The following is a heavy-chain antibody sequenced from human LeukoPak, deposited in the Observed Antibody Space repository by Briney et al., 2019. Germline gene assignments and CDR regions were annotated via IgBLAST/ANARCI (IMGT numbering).Heavy chain of an antibody. CDR3: ARGTPPTYYDFWSGYQYYFDY. CDR2: INSDGSST. V-gene: IGHV3-74*01. J-gene: IGHJ4*02. D-gene: IGHD3-3*01. CDR1: GFTFSSYA. Sequence: GGSLRLSCAASGFTFSSYAMSWVRQAPGKGLEWVSRINSDGSSTSYADSVKGRFTISRDNAKNTLYLQMNSLRAEDTAVYYCARGTPPTYYDFWSGYQYYFDYWGQGTLVTVSS.